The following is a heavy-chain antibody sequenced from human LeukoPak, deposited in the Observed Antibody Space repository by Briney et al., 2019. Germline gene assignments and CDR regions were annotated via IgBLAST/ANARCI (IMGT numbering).Heavy chain of an antibody. CDR2: IIPIFGTA. D-gene: IGHD3-16*01. J-gene: IGHJ4*02. CDR1: GGTFSSYA. Sequence: SVEVSCKASGGTFSSYAISWVRQAPGQGLEWMGGIIPIFGTANYAQKFQGRVTITADKSTSTAYMELSSLRSEDTAVYYCARMLRFDEPPDYWGQGTLVTVSS. V-gene: IGHV1-69*06. CDR3: ARMLRFDEPPDY.